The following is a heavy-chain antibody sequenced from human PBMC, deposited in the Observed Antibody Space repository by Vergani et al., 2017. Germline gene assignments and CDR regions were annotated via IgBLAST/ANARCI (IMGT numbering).Heavy chain of an antibody. CDR3: AGCFRDEGMIYGGTVENWFDP. CDR2: IYTSGAT. D-gene: IGHD3-22*01. Sequence: QVQLQESGPGLVKPSQTLSLTCTVSGGSFSTGGQSWTWLRQSAGKGLEWLGRIYTSGATNYNPSLRSRAIMSVDASKKQFSLKLTSVTAADTAVYYFAGCFRDEGMIYGGTVENWFDPWGQGTLVTVSS. J-gene: IGHJ5*02. V-gene: IGHV4-61*02. CDR1: GGSFSTGGQS.